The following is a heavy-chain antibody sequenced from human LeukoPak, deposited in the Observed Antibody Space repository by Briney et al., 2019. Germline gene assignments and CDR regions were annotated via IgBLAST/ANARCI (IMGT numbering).Heavy chain of an antibody. Sequence: GGSLRLSCAASGFTFSSYPMHWVRQAPGKGLEYVSSILGNGGTTSYANSVKGRFTISRDNSRNTLYLQMGSLRADDMAVYYCTRDGTSGWHFDYWGQGTLVTLSS. CDR2: ILGNGGTT. D-gene: IGHD6-19*01. CDR1: GFTFSSYP. V-gene: IGHV3-64*01. CDR3: TRDGTSGWHFDY. J-gene: IGHJ4*02.